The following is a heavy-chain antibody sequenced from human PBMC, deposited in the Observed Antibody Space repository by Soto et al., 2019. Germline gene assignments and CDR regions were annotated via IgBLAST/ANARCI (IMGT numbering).Heavy chain of an antibody. J-gene: IGHJ4*02. CDR3: VSPARSSYDY. CDR1: GFTFGDYH. Sequence: GGSLRLSCAASGFTFGDYHMTWIRQAPGKGLEWVSAISGSGGSTYYADSVKGRFTISRDNSKNTLYLQMNSLRAEDTAMYYCVSPARSSYDYWGRGTLVTVSS. D-gene: IGHD2-2*01. V-gene: IGHV3-23*01. CDR2: ISGSGGST.